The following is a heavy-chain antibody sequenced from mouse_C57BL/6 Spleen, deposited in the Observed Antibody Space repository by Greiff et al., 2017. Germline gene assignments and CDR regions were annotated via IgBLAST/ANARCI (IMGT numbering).Heavy chain of an antibody. CDR1: GYAFSSSW. Sequence: QVQLQQSGPELVKPGASVKISCKASGYAFSSSWMNWVKQRPGKGLEWIGRIYPGDGDTNYNGKFKGKATLTADKSSSTAYMQLSSLTSEDSAVYFCAREGYYDYDGTGQFAYWGQGTLVTVSA. CDR2: IYPGDGDT. D-gene: IGHD2-4*01. V-gene: IGHV1-82*01. J-gene: IGHJ3*01. CDR3: AREGYYDYDGTGQFAY.